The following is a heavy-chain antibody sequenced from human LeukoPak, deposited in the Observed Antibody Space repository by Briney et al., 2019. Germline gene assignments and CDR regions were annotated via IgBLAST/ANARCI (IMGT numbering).Heavy chain of an antibody. CDR3: ARNRGSYQYYFDS. CDR2: IRYDGSNK. V-gene: IGHV3-30*02. Sequence: SGGSLRLSCAASGFTFSSYGMHWVRQAPGKGLERVAFIRYDGSNKYYVDSVKGRFTISRDNSKNTLYLQMNSLRAEDTAVYYCARNRGSYQYYFDSWGQGTLVTVSS. D-gene: IGHD1-26*01. CDR1: GFTFSSYG. J-gene: IGHJ4*02.